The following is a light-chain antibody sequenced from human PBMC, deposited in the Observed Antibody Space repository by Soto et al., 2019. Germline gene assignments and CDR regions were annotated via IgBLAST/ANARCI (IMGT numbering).Light chain of an antibody. CDR3: ATWDDTLNGL. CDR2: EVN. V-gene: IGLV2-14*01. J-gene: IGLJ2*01. CDR1: SSDVGGHNY. Sequence: QSALTQPASVSGSPGQSITISCTGTSSDVGGHNYVSWYQQHPGKAPKNMIYEVNNGPSGVSDRFSGSKSGTSASLAISDLQSEDEADYYCATWDDTLNGLFGGGTKLTVL.